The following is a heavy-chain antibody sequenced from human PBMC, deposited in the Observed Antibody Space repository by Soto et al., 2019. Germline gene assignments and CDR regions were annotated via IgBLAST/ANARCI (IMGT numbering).Heavy chain of an antibody. Sequence: EVQVVGSGGGLVQPGGSLKLSCAASGFTFSNFWMNWVRQAPGKGLEWVANIKGDGSEKYYVDSVKGRFTISRDNANNSLYLEMDSLRGGDTAVYYCAAGFPPDYWGPGTLVTVSS. J-gene: IGHJ4*02. CDR2: IKGDGSEK. D-gene: IGHD3-10*01. V-gene: IGHV3-7*01. CDR1: GFTFSNFW. CDR3: AAGFPPDY.